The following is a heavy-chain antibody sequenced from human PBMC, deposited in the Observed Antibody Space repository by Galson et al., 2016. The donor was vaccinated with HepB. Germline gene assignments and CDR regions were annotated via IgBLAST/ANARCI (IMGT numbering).Heavy chain of an antibody. CDR2: IVVGSGNI. J-gene: IGHJ6*02. CDR3: GAPSTAMVMSYYYYGMDV. CDR1: GFTFSSSA. V-gene: IGHV1-58*01. Sequence: SVKVSCKASGFTFSSSAVQWVRQARGQRLEWIGWIVVGSGNIKYAQKFQERLTITRDMSTSTAYMELSSLRPEDTAVYYCGAPSTAMVMSYYYYGMDVWGQGTTVTVSS. D-gene: IGHD5-18*01.